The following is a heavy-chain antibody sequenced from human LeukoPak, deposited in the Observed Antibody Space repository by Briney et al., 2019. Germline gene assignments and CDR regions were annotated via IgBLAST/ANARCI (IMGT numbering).Heavy chain of an antibody. D-gene: IGHD1-1*01. V-gene: IGHV4-59*12. J-gene: IGHJ6*03. Sequence: SETLSLTCTVSGGSISSYYWSWIRQPPGKGLEWIGYIYYSGSTNYNPSLKSRVTMSVDTAKNQFSLKLSSVSAADTAVYYCARARLERYMDVWGKGTTVTVSS. CDR1: GGSISSYY. CDR2: IYYSGST. CDR3: ARARLERYMDV.